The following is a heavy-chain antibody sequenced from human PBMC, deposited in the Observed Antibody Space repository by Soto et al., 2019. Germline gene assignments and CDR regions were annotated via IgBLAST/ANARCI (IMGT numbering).Heavy chain of an antibody. CDR3: ATPGHYYCYYCMDV. CDR2: ITYYESNK. Sequence: GRSLTLSCPPSTFSSTSYSTRCVRQPASKMLEWMAVITYYESNKHYAHSVKGRFTITRDNSKNTLYLQMNSLRAEDTAVYYCATPGHYYCYYCMDVWGQGTPVTVSS. CDR1: TFSSTSYS. V-gene: IGHV3-30-3*01. J-gene: IGHJ6*02.